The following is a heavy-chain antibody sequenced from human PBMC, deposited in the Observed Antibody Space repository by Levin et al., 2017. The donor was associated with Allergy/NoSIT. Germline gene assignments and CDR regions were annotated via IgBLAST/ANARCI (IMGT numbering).Heavy chain of an antibody. J-gene: IGHJ4*02. CDR1: GFTFSSYW. D-gene: IGHD2-8*02. Sequence: GGSLRLSCAASGFTFSSYWMSWVRQAPGKGLEWVANINEDGSDKYYVDSVKGRFTISRDNAKNSLYLQMNSLRAEDTAVYYCARAGDVGTVDYWGQGTLVTVSS. CDR3: ARAGDVGTVDY. V-gene: IGHV3-7*01. CDR2: INEDGSDK.